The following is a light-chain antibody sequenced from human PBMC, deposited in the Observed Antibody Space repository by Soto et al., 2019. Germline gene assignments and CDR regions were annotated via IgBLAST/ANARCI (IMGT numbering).Light chain of an antibody. J-gene: IGKJ2*01. CDR3: HQYGSLYT. CDR1: QTVSSSY. Sequence: EIVLTQSPGTLSLSPGERATLSCRASQTVSSSYLAWYQQKPGQAPRLLIYGASSRATGIPDRFSGSGSGTDFTLTISRLEPEEFAVYYCHQYGSLYTFGQGTKRESK. V-gene: IGKV3-20*01. CDR2: GAS.